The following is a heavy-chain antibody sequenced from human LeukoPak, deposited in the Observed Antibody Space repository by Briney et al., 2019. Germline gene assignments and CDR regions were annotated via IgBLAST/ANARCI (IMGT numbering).Heavy chain of an antibody. CDR3: ARERFADTAMVTVFDY. CDR2: IIPIFGTA. D-gene: IGHD5-18*01. J-gene: IGHJ4*02. Sequence: SVKVSCKASGRTFSSYAISWVRQAPGQGLEWMGGIIPIFGTANYAQKFQGRVTITTDESTSTAYMELSSLRSEDTAVYYCARERFADTAMVTVFDYWGQGTLVTVSS. CDR1: GRTFSSYA. V-gene: IGHV1-69*05.